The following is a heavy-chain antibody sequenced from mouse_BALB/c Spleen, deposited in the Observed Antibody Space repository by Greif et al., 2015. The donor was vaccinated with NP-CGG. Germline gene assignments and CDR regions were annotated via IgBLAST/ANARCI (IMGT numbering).Heavy chain of an antibody. D-gene: IGHD1-1*01. CDR3: ARPSYGSSWYFDV. V-gene: IGHV14-3*02. J-gene: IGHJ1*01. CDR2: IDPANGNT. CDR1: GFNIKDTY. Sequence: EVQLQHSGAELVKPGASVKLSCTASGFNIKDTYMHWVKQRPEQGLEWIGRIDPANGNTKYDPKFQGKATITADTSSDTAYLQLSSLTSEDTAVYYCARPSYGSSWYFDVWGAGTTVTVSS.